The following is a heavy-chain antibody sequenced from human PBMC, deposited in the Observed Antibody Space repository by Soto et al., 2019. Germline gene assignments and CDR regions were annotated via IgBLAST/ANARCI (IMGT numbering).Heavy chain of an antibody. CDR3: ARDRTSVPAAIGSQMWSNWFDP. J-gene: IGHJ5*02. CDR1: GYTFTSYY. CDR2: INPSGGST. Sequence: QVQLVQSGAEVKKPGASVKVSCKASGYTFTSYYMHWVRQAPGQGLEWMGIINPSGGSTSYAQKFQGRVTMTRDTSTSTVYMELSSLRSEDTAVYYCARDRTSVPAAIGSQMWSNWFDPWGQGTLVTVSS. V-gene: IGHV1-46*03. D-gene: IGHD2-2*01.